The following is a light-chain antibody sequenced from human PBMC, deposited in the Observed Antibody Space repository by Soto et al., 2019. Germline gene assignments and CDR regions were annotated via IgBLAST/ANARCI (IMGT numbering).Light chain of an antibody. J-gene: IGKJ5*01. V-gene: IGKV3D-11*01. Sequence: EIVLTQSPATLSLSPGERATLSCRASQGVSSYLAWYQQKPGQAPRLLIYDASNRATGIPARFSGSGPGTDFTLTISSLEPEDFAVYYCQQRSNWPPLFGQGTRLEIK. CDR3: QQRSNWPPL. CDR2: DAS. CDR1: QGVSSY.